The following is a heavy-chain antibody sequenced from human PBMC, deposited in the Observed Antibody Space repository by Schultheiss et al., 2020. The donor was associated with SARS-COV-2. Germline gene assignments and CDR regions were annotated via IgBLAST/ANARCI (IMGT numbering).Heavy chain of an antibody. V-gene: IGHV3-23*01. CDR3: AKNSGYDFYYYYMDV. Sequence: GGSLRLSCAASGFTFSSYAMSWVRQAPGKGLEWVSAISNSGDSTYFADSVKGRFTISRDNSKNTLYLQMNSLRAEDTALYYSAKNSGYDFYYYYMDVWGKGTTVTVSS. CDR2: ISNSGDST. D-gene: IGHD5-12*01. J-gene: IGHJ6*03. CDR1: GFTFSSYA.